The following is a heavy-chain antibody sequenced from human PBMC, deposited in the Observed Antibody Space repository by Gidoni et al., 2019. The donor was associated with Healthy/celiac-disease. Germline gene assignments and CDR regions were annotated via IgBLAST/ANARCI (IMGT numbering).Heavy chain of an antibody. J-gene: IGHJ4*02. CDR2: IKSKTDGWTT. CDR1: GCPFGNDC. V-gene: IGHV3-15*01. Sequence: EVQLVESGGGLVKLGGSLRLSCAASGCPFGNDCVSWVPQAPGKGLDGFGRIKSKTDGWTTDSAAPVKGRFTISRDDSKNTLYLQMNSLKTEDTAVYYCTTEEWELLGFDYWGQGTLVTVSS. D-gene: IGHD1-26*01. CDR3: TTEEWELLGFDY.